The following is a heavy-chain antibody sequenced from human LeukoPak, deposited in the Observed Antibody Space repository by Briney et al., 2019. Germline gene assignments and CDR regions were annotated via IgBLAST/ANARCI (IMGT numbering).Heavy chain of an antibody. CDR3: ARMYYYGSGSYYTLIDY. CDR1: GGSVSSGSYY. Sequence: PSETLPLTCTVSGGSVSSGSYYWGWIRQPPGKGLEWIGYIYYSGSTNYNPSLKSRVTISVDTSKNQFSLKLSSVTAADTAVYYCARMYYYGSGSYYTLIDYWGQGTLVTVSS. V-gene: IGHV4-61*01. J-gene: IGHJ4*02. D-gene: IGHD3-10*01. CDR2: IYYSGST.